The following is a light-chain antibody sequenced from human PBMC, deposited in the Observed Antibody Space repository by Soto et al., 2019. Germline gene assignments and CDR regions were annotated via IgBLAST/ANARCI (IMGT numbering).Light chain of an antibody. CDR2: DAS. CDR3: QQRSNWPPG. V-gene: IGKV3-11*01. Sequence: EIVLTQSPATLSLSPGERATLSCRASQSVSSYLAGYQQKPGQAPRLLIYDASNRATGTPARFSGSGSGTDFTLTISSLEPEDFAVYYCQQRSNWPPGFGGGTKVEIK. J-gene: IGKJ4*01. CDR1: QSVSSY.